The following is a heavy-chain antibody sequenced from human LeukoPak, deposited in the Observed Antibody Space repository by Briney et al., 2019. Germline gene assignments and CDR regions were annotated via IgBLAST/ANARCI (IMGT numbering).Heavy chain of an antibody. D-gene: IGHD6-19*01. CDR3: ARGGRWLVPEDWFDP. Sequence: ASVKVSCKASGYTFTGYYMHWVRQAPGQGLEWMGWINPNSGGTNYAQKFQGRVTMTRDTSISTAYMELSRLRSDDTAVYYCARGGRWLVPEDWFDPWGQGTLVTVSS. CDR2: INPNSGGT. V-gene: IGHV1-2*02. J-gene: IGHJ5*02. CDR1: GYTFTGYY.